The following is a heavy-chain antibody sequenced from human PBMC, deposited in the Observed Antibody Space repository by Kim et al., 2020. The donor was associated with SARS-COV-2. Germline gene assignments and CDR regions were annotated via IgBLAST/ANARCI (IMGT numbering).Heavy chain of an antibody. CDR3: TTDQAGWDYSNYDDYYYYGMDV. D-gene: IGHD4-4*01. Sequence: GGSLRLSCAASGFTFSNAWMSWVRQAPGKGLEWVGRIKSKTDGGTTDYAAPVKGRFTISRDDSKNTLYLQMNSLKTEDTAVYYCTTDQAGWDYSNYDDYYYYGMDVWGQGTTVTVSS. CDR2: IKSKTDGGTT. CDR1: GFTFSNAW. J-gene: IGHJ6*02. V-gene: IGHV3-15*01.